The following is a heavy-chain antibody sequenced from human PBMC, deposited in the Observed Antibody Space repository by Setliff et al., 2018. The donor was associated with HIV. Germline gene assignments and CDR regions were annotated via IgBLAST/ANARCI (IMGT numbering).Heavy chain of an antibody. D-gene: IGHD3-22*01. CDR1: GGSLSDYY. CDR2: INHSGST. Sequence: SETLSLTCAVYGGSLSDYYWSWIRQPPGKGLEWIGQINHSGSTIYNPSLKSRVTMSVDSSKNQFSLKLSSVTAADTAVYYCARFYYHYDSTNDAFDIWGQGTMVTVSS. V-gene: IGHV4-34*01. CDR3: ARFYYHYDSTNDAFDI. J-gene: IGHJ3*02.